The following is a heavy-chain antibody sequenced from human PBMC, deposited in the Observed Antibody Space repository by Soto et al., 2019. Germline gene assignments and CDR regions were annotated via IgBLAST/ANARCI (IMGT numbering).Heavy chain of an antibody. CDR3: ATRPDYYENGRDY. CDR1: GFTFSKYW. V-gene: IGHV3-74*01. D-gene: IGHD3-9*01. J-gene: IGHJ4*02. CDR2: ISNEGSRT. Sequence: EVQLVESGGSLVRPGGSLRLSCAASGFTFSKYWMHWVRQPPGKGLVWVSRISNEGSRTNYADSVRGRFTVSRDNARNMVYLQMNSLRAEDSAVYYCATRPDYYENGRDYWGQGTLVTVSS.